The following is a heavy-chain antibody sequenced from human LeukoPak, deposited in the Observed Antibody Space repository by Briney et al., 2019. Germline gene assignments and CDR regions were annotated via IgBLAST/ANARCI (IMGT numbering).Heavy chain of an antibody. Sequence: GGSLRLSCVTSGFTFTRHWMSWVRQAPGKGLEWVANIKQDGSEKYYVDSVKGRFTISRDNAKNSLYLQMNSLRAEDTAVYYCARGLRGDGYNYYYYYYYMDVWGKGTTVTVSS. CDR2: IKQDGSEK. D-gene: IGHD5-24*01. V-gene: IGHV3-7*04. CDR1: GFTFTRHW. J-gene: IGHJ6*03. CDR3: ARGLRGDGYNYYYYYYYMDV.